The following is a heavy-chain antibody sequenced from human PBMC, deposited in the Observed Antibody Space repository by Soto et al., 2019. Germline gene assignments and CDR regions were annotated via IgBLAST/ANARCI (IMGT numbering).Heavy chain of an antibody. Sequence: GGSLRLSCAASAFTLSNYAMNWVRQAPGKGLEWVSGISGGGGSTYYTDSVRGRFTVSRDNSKNTVYLQMNSLRAEDTAVYYCAKSGNHDYVWGSYRLDYWGQGTLVTVSS. D-gene: IGHD3-16*02. CDR2: ISGGGGST. CDR3: AKSGNHDYVWGSYRLDY. J-gene: IGHJ4*02. CDR1: AFTLSNYA. V-gene: IGHV3-23*01.